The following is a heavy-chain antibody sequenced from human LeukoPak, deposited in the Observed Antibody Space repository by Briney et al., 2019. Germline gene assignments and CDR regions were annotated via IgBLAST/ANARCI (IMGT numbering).Heavy chain of an antibody. V-gene: IGHV4-39*01. CDR3: ARHRALRFLEWLPHSDYFDY. Sequence: PSETLSLTCTVSGGSISSSSYYWGWIRQPPGKGLEWIGSIYCSGSTYYNPSLKSRVTISVDTSKNQFSLKLSSVTAADTAVHYCARHRALRFLEWLPHSDYFDYWGQGTLVTVSS. D-gene: IGHD3-3*01. CDR2: IYCSGST. CDR1: GGSISSSSYY. J-gene: IGHJ4*02.